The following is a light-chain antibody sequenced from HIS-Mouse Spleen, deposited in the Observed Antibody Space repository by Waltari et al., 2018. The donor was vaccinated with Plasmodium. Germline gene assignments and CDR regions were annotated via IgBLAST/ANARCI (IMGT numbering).Light chain of an antibody. CDR1: SSDVGGYNS. CDR2: DVS. Sequence: QSALTQPASVSGSPGQSITIPCPGTSSDVGGYNSVSCYQQHPGKAPKLMIYDVSNRPSGVSNRFSGSKSGNTASLTISGLQAEDEADYYCSSYTSSSTLNYVFGTGTKVTVL. J-gene: IGLJ1*01. V-gene: IGLV2-14*03. CDR3: SSYTSSSTLNYV.